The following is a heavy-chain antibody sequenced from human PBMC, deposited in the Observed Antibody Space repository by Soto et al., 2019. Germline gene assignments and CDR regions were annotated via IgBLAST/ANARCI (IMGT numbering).Heavy chain of an antibody. Sequence: QVQLQQSGPGLVKPSETLSLTCSVSSGPSSSHNWGWIRQPPGRGLEWIGYVYSTGGTSYNPSLKIRVTLSADTSTNHISLTLTSVTAADTAVYYCVRQGIGTLHGLVDVWGQGTTVRVSS. CDR3: VRQGIGTLHGLVDV. CDR2: VYSTGGT. J-gene: IGHJ6*02. V-gene: IGHV4-59*08. D-gene: IGHD3-10*01. CDR1: SGPSSSHN.